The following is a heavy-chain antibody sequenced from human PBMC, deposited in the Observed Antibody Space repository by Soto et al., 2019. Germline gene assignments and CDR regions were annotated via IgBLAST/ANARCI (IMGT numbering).Heavy chain of an antibody. V-gene: IGHV3-7*05. D-gene: IGHD2-2*01. Sequence: EVQLVESGGGLVQPGGSLRLSCAASEFTFSSYWMNWVRQAPGKGLECVANIKEDGSEKYYVDSVKCRFTISRDNAKNSLYLQMNSLRGEDSAVYYCARDLGAPGRGSAVGYYYHYGMDVWGQGTTVPVSS. CDR1: EFTFSSYW. CDR2: IKEDGSEK. CDR3: ARDLGAPGRGSAVGYYYHYGMDV. J-gene: IGHJ6*02.